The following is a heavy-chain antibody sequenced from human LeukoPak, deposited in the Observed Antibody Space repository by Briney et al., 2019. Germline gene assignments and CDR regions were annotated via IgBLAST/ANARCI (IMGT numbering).Heavy chain of an antibody. J-gene: IGHJ4*02. CDR3: AKVIKAFDDFWSGPPYYFDY. Sequence: GGSLRPSCAASGFTFSSYAMSWVRQAPGKGLEWVSAISGSGGSTYYADSVKGRFTISRDNSKNTLYLQMNSLRAEDTAVYYCAKVIKAFDDFWSGPPYYFDYWGQGTLVTVSS. CDR2: ISGSGGST. CDR1: GFTFSSYA. D-gene: IGHD3-3*01. V-gene: IGHV3-23*01.